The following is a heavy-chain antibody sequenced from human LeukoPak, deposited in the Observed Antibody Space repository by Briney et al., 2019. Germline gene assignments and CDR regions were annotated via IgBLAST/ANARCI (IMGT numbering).Heavy chain of an antibody. D-gene: IGHD3-3*01. CDR3: ARANMYYDFWSGYTN. CDR2: MNPNSGDT. CDR1: GYTFTSYG. V-gene: IGHV1-8*02. Sequence: GASVKVSCKASGYTFTSYGINWVRQAAGQRLEWMGWMNPNSGDTGYAQKFQGRVTMTRDTSISTAYMELSRLRSDDTAVYYCARANMYYDFWSGYTNWGQGTLVTVSS. J-gene: IGHJ4*02.